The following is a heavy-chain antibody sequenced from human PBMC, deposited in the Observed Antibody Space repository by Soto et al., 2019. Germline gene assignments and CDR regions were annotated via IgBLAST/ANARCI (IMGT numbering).Heavy chain of an antibody. CDR3: ARESSNFYYINWFDP. Sequence: SETLSLTCAVYGGSFSGYYWSWIRQPPGKGLEWIGEINHSGSTNYNPSLKSRVTISVDTSKNQFSLKLSSVTAADTAVYYCARESSNFYYINWFDPWGQGTLVTVSS. CDR1: GGSFSGYY. D-gene: IGHD1-26*01. CDR2: INHSGST. J-gene: IGHJ5*02. V-gene: IGHV4-34*01.